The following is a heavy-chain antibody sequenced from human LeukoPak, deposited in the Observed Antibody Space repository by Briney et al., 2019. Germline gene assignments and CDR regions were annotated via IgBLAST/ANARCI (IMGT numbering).Heavy chain of an antibody. CDR2: INAGNGNT. Sequence: ASVKVSCKASGYTFTSYGISWVRQAPGERLEWMGWINAGNGNTKYSQKFQGRVTITRDRSASTAYMELNSLRSEDTAVYYCAGGRWSTTTASYYFDSWGQGSLVTVS. J-gene: IGHJ4*02. CDR3: AGGRWSTTTASYYFDS. CDR1: GYTFTSYG. D-gene: IGHD5/OR15-5a*01. V-gene: IGHV1-3*01.